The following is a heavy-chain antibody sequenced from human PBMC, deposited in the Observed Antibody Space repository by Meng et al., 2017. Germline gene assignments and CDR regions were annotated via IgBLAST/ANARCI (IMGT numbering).Heavy chain of an antibody. D-gene: IGHD5-18*01. V-gene: IGHV3-21*01. CDR2: ISSSSSYI. CDR3: ARDMTLAAAMVY. CDR1: GFTFSSYS. Sequence: VQRVESGGGLVKPGGSLRLSCAASGFTFSSYSMNWVRQAPGKGLEWVSSISSSSSYIYYADSVKGRFTISRDNAKNSLYLQMNSLRAEDTAVYYRARDMTLAAAMVYWGQGTLVTVSS. J-gene: IGHJ4*02.